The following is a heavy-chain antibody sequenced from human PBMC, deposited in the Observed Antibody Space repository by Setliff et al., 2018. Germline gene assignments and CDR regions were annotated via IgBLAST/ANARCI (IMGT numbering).Heavy chain of an antibody. CDR1: GFTFSNCW. CDR3: ARGIVAPSRWDYFDY. Sequence: PGGSLRLSCAASGFTFSNCWMQWVRQAPGKGPVWVSIIYSDGRTFYADSVKGRFLISRDNSKNTLYLQMSSLRAEDTAVYYCARGIVAPSRWDYFDYWGQGTLVTVSS. D-gene: IGHD1-26*01. V-gene: IGHV3-66*01. J-gene: IGHJ4*02. CDR2: IYSDGRT.